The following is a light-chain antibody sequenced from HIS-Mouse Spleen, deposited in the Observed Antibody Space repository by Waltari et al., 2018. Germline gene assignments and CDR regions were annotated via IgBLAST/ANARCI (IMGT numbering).Light chain of an antibody. J-gene: IGLJ3*02. CDR1: SRDVGGYNY. V-gene: IGLV2-14*03. CDR2: DVS. CDR3: SSYTSSSTWV. Sequence: QSALTQPASVSGSPGQSITISCPGTSRDVGGYNYVSWYQHHPGKAPKLMIYDVSNRPSGVSNRFSGSKSGNTASLTISGLQAEDEADYYCSSYTSSSTWVFGGGTKLTVL.